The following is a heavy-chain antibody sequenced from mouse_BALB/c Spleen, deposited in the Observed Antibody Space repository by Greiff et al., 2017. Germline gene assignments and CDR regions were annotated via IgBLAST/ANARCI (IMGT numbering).Heavy chain of an antibody. D-gene: IGHD2-4*01. J-gene: IGHJ2*01. Sequence: VQGVESGPGLVAPSQSLSITCTVSGFSLTSYGVHWVRQPPGKGLEWLGVIWAGGSTNYNSALMSRLSISKDNSKSQVFLKMNSLQTDDTAMYYCARDDYDVFDYWGQGTTLTVSS. CDR3: ARDDYDVFDY. CDR2: IWAGGST. CDR1: GFSLTSYG. V-gene: IGHV2-9*02.